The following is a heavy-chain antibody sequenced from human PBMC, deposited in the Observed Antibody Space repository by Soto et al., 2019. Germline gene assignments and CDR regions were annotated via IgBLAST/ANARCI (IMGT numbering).Heavy chain of an antibody. V-gene: IGHV3-74*01. CDR1: GXDFRDFC. J-gene: IGHJ4*02. D-gene: IGHD1-26*01. CDR3: TRDDSGLGIDY. Sequence: GSLRLSCEASGXDFRDFCMHWVRQPPGKGPEWVSNIQSDGRDVSYADSVRGRFTISRDDARNTLYLQMSDMRVEDTAIYYCTRDDSGLGIDYWGQGTQVTVSS. CDR2: IQSDGRDV.